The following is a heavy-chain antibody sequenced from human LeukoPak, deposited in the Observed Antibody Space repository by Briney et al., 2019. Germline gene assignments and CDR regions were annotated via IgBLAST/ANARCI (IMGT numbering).Heavy chain of an antibody. CDR3: AIWSGERWLIGGYFDY. CDR1: GYGFTSYW. CDR2: IYPGDSDS. V-gene: IGHV5-51*01. Sequence: GGSLQIYFQGAGYGFTSYWIGWVRPMPGKGRGWMGMIYPGDSDSRYSPSFLGQVTISADNSISTAYLQWSSLKASDTAMYYCAIWSGERWLIGGYFDYWGQGTLVTVSS. D-gene: IGHD5-24*01. J-gene: IGHJ4*02.